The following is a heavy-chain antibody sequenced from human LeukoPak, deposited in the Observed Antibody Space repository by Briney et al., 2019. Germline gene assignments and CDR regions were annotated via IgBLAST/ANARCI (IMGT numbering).Heavy chain of an antibody. Sequence: GASVKVSCKASGGTFSSYAISWVRQAPGQGLEWMGRIIPIFGIANYAQKFQGRVTITADKSTSTAYMELGSLRSEDTAVYYCARVGVYYDSSGYRRWFDPWGQGTLVTVSS. D-gene: IGHD3-22*01. J-gene: IGHJ5*02. CDR3: ARVGVYYDSSGYRRWFDP. V-gene: IGHV1-69*04. CDR2: IIPIFGIA. CDR1: GGTFSSYA.